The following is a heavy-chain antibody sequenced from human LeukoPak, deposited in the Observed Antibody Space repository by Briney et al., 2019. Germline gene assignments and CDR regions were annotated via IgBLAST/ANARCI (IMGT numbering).Heavy chain of an antibody. Sequence: ASVKVSCKASGYTFTGYAMNWVRQAPGQGLERMGWINTNTGNPTYAQGFTGRFVFSLDTSVSTAYLQISSLKAEDTAVYYCARRFPYYDSTRNWFDPWGQGTLVTVSS. D-gene: IGHD3-22*01. CDR2: INTNTGNP. J-gene: IGHJ5*02. CDR3: ARRFPYYDSTRNWFDP. V-gene: IGHV7-4-1*02. CDR1: GYTFTGYA.